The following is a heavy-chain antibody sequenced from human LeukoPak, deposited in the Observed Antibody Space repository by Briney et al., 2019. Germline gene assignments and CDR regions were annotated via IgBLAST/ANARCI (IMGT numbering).Heavy chain of an antibody. D-gene: IGHD6-6*01. V-gene: IGHV3-23*01. CDR1: GFTFSSYA. CDR2: ISGSGGST. Sequence: PGGSLRLSCAASGFTFSSYAMSWVRQAPGKGLEGVSAISGSGGSTYYADSVKGRFTISRDNSKNTLYLQMNSLRAEDTAVYYCAKDPRSSSLFDYWGQGTLVTVSS. CDR3: AKDPRSSSLFDY. J-gene: IGHJ4*02.